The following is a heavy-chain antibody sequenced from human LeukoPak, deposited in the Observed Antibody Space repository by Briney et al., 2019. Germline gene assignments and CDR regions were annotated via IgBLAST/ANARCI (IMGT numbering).Heavy chain of an antibody. V-gene: IGHV3-30-3*01. CDR3: ARDWGASAWHNWFDP. D-gene: IGHD3-16*01. CDR2: ISFDGGAT. J-gene: IGHJ5*02. Sequence: GGSLRLSCAASGFTLSTYAMHWVRQAPGKGLEWVSMISFDGGATYYTDSVKGRFTISRDTSNNMVYLQMNSLTDDDSAVYFCARDWGASAWHNWFDPWGQGTRVTVSS. CDR1: GFTLSTYA.